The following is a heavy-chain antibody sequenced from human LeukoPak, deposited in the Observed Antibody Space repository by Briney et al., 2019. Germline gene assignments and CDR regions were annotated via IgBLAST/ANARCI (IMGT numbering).Heavy chain of an antibody. CDR3: AKGLWFGELSG. D-gene: IGHD3-10*01. CDR1: GFTFDDYA. V-gene: IGHV3-9*03. Sequence: GGSLRLSCAASGFTFDDYAMHWVRQAPGKGLEWVSGISWNSGNIGYADSVKGRFTISRDNAKNSLYLQMNSLRAGDMALYYCAKGLWFGELSGWGQGTLVTVSS. CDR2: ISWNSGNI. J-gene: IGHJ4*02.